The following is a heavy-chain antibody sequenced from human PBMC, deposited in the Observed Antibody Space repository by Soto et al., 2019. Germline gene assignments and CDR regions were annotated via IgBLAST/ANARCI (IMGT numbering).Heavy chain of an antibody. D-gene: IGHD6-13*01. Sequence: PGGSLRLSWAASGFTFSNYWMSWVRQAPGKGLEWVANIKTDGSEKYYVDSVKGRFTISRDNAKNSLYLQINSLRAEDTAVYYCASSHIAAAPGDVWGQGTTVTVSS. J-gene: IGHJ6*02. CDR2: IKTDGSEK. CDR1: GFTFSNYW. CDR3: ASSHIAAAPGDV. V-gene: IGHV3-7*05.